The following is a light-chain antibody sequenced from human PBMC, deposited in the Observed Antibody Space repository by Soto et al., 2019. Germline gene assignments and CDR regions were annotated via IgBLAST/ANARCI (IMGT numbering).Light chain of an antibody. Sequence: EIVLTQSPATLSLSPGERATLSCRASQSVSSGSLAWYQQKPGQAPRLLIYGASSRATGIPDRFSGSGSGTDFTLTISRLEPEDFAGYYCQQYGSSPPTWTFGQGTKVDIK. CDR3: QQYGSSPPTWT. V-gene: IGKV3-20*01. J-gene: IGKJ1*01. CDR2: GAS. CDR1: QSVSSGS.